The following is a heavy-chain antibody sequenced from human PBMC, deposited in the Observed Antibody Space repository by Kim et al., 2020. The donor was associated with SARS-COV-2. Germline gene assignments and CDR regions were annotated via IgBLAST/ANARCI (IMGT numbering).Heavy chain of an antibody. Sequence: YADSVKGLFSISRDNSKNTLYLQMNGRRAEDTAVYYCARTLVLSGYYGMDVWGQGTTVTVSS. J-gene: IGHJ6*02. V-gene: IGHV3-33*01. D-gene: IGHD3-10*01. CDR3: ARTLVLSGYYGMDV.